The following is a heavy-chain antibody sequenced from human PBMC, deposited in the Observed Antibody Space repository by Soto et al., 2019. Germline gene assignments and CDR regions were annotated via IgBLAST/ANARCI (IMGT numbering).Heavy chain of an antibody. V-gene: IGHV1-8*01. CDR2: MNPNSGNT. J-gene: IGHJ4*02. CDR1: GYTFTSHD. CDR3: ARGEDSNYFDY. Sequence: ASVNVSCKASGYTFTSHDINWVRQATGQGLEWMGWMNPNSGNTGYAQKFQGRVTMTRNTSISTADMELSSLRSEDTAVYYCARGEDSNYFDYWGQGTLVTVSS. D-gene: IGHD4-4*01.